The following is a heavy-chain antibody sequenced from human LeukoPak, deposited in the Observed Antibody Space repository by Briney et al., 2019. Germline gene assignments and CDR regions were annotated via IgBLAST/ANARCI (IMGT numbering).Heavy chain of an antibody. CDR3: AKDHHDYGDYVPYFDY. CDR2: ISGSGGST. J-gene: IGHJ4*02. Sequence: GGSLRLSCAASGFTFNNYPMSWVRQAPGKGLEGVSAISGSGGSTYYADSAKGRFTISRDNSKNTLYLQMNSLRAEDTAVYYCAKDHHDYGDYVPYFDYWGQGTLVTVSS. CDR1: GFTFNNYP. V-gene: IGHV3-23*01. D-gene: IGHD4-17*01.